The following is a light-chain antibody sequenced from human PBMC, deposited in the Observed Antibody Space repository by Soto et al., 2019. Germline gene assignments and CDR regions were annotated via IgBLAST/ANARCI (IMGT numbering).Light chain of an antibody. CDR1: SSDVGGYAY. CDR3: CLYLGGTSV. CDR2: EVS. J-gene: IGLJ7*01. Sequence: QSVLTQPASVSGSPGQTITISCTGTSSDVGGYAYVSWYQQYPGKVPKLVISEVSNRPSGVSHRFSGSRSGNTASLTISGLQAEDEADYYCCLYLGGTSVFGGGTQLTVL. V-gene: IGLV2-14*01.